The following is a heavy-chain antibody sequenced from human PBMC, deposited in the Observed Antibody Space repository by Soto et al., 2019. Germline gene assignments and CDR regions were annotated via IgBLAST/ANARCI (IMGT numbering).Heavy chain of an antibody. CDR2: IKEDGNER. J-gene: IGHJ4*02. Sequence: GGSLRLSCAASGFPFSTYWMTWVRQAPGKGLQWVGNIKEDGNERNYVESVKGRFTISRDNAKRSLFLQMSRLRPEDTAVYYCAGLGPRGDYWGQGTPVTVSS. CDR1: GFPFSTYW. D-gene: IGHD3-16*01. CDR3: AGLGPRGDY. V-gene: IGHV3-7*01.